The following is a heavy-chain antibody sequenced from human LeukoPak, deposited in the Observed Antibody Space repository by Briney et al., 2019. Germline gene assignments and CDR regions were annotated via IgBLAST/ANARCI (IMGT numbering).Heavy chain of an antibody. J-gene: IGHJ3*02. CDR1: GYTFTGYY. CDR3: AREGSFDAFDI. CDR2: TNPNSGGT. Sequence: ASVKVSCKASGYTFTGYYMHWVRQAPGQGLEWMGWTNPNSGGTNYAQKFQGWVIMTRDTSISTAYMGLSRLRSDDTAVYYCAREGSFDAFDIWGQGTMVTVSS. V-gene: IGHV1-2*04.